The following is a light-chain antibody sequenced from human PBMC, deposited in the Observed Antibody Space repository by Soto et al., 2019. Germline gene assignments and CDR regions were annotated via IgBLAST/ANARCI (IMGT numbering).Light chain of an antibody. V-gene: IGLV2-11*01. CDR1: RSDVGGYNY. CDR2: DVS. CDR3: CSYAGSYTLV. J-gene: IGLJ2*01. Sequence: QSALTQPRSVSGSPGQSVTISCTGTRSDVGGYNYVSWYQQHPGKAPKLMIYDVSKRPSGVPDRFSGSKSGNTASLTISGLKAEDEADYYCCSYAGSYTLVFGGGTKLTVL.